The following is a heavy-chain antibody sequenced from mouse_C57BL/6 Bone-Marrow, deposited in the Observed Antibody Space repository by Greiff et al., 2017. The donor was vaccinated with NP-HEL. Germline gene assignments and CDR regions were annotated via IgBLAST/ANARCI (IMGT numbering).Heavy chain of an antibody. D-gene: IGHD3-3*01. CDR3: AIRGYFEV. CDR1: GYSITSGYY. Sequence: EVQLQESGPGLVKPSQSLSLTCSVTGYSITSGYYWNWIRQFPGNKLEWMGYISYDGSNNYNPSLNNRISITRDTSKNQFFLKVNSVTTEDTATYYCAIRGYFEVWGTGTTVTVSS. V-gene: IGHV3-6*01. CDR2: ISYDGSN. J-gene: IGHJ1*03.